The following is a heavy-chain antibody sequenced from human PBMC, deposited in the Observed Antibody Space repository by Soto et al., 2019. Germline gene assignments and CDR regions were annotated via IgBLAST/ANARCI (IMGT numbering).Heavy chain of an antibody. V-gene: IGHV1-2*04. Sequence: ASVKVSCKASGYTFAGYYMHWVRQAPGQGLEWMGWINPNSGGTNYAQKFQGWVTMTRDTSISTAYMELSRLRSDDTAVYYCAREARADLRGYSGYDFDYCGQGTRVTVS. D-gene: IGHD5-12*01. CDR3: AREARADLRGYSGYDFDY. CDR2: INPNSGGT. CDR1: GYTFAGYY. J-gene: IGHJ4*02.